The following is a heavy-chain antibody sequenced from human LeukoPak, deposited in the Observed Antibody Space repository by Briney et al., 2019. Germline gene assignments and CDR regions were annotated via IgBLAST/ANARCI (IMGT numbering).Heavy chain of an antibody. CDR1: GGSFSGYY. D-gene: IGHD6-19*01. J-gene: IGHJ6*04. V-gene: IGHV4-34*01. CDR3: ARRLAVASPGYYGLDV. Sequence: SETLSLTCAVYGGSFSGYYWSWIRQPPGKGLEWIGEINRSGSTNYNPSLKSRVTISVDVSKNQFSLKLSSVTAADTAVYYCARRLAVASPGYYGLDVWGKGTTVTVSS. CDR2: INRSGST.